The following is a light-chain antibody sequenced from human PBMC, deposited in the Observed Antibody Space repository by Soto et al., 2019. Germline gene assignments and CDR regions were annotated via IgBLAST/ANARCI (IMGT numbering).Light chain of an antibody. CDR1: DSNIGDNA. CDR2: SNR. Sequence: QSVLTQPPSASGTPGQRVSISCSGSDSNIGDNAVNWFQQLPGTAPKVLIYSNRQRPSGVPDRFSGSKSGTSASLAISGLQSEDEAVYFCATWDDSLNGRVFGGGTKLTVL. V-gene: IGLV1-44*01. CDR3: ATWDDSLNGRV. J-gene: IGLJ3*02.